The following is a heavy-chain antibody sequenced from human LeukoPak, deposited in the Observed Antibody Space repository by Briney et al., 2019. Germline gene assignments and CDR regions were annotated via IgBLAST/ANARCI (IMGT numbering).Heavy chain of an antibody. CDR3: ARGGSILRGVRSWFDP. Sequence: PGGSLRLSCAASGFTFRSFAMNWVRQAPGKGLESVALISYDGNIEYYADSVKGRFAISSDNSNNTLFLQMSSLRAEDTPVYSCARGGSILRGVRSWFDPWGQGTLVIVSS. D-gene: IGHD3-10*01. V-gene: IGHV3-30*09. J-gene: IGHJ5*02. CDR1: GFTFRSFA. CDR2: ISYDGNIE.